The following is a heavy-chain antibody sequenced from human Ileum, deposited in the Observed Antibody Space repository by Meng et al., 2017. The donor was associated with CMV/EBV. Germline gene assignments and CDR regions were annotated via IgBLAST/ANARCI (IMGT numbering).Heavy chain of an antibody. CDR3: ATARRGCSRTSCYLEN. CDR1: GVSISSNNW. Sequence: QVQLQESGPGLVKPSGTLSPPCAGPGVSISSNNWWNWVRQPPGKGLEWIGEVFHSGWTNYNPSLKSRLTISIDESKNQFSLNLNSVIAADPAVYYCATARRGCSRTSCYLENWGQGTLVTVSS. J-gene: IGHJ4*02. CDR2: VFHSGWT. V-gene: IGHV4-4*02. D-gene: IGHD2-2*01.